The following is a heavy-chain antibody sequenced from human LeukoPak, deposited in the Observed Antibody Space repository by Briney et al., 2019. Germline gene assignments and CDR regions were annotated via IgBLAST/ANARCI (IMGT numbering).Heavy chain of an antibody. D-gene: IGHD3-9*01. CDR3: ARDGNSFTIFENLDAFDI. CDR2: IWYDGSNK. Sequence: GGSLRLSCAASGFTFSSYGMHWVRQAPGKGLEWVAVIWYDGSNKYYADSVKGRFTISRDNSKSTLYLQMNSLRAEDTAVYYCARDGNSFTIFENLDAFDIWGQGTMVTVSS. CDR1: GFTFSSYG. V-gene: IGHV3-33*01. J-gene: IGHJ3*02.